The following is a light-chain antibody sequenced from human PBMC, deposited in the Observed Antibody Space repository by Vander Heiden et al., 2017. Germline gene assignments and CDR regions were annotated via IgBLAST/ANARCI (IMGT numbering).Light chain of an antibody. CDR2: DVS. J-gene: IGLJ2*01. Sequence: QSALPQPASVPGSPGQSITISCTGTSSDVGGYNYVSWYQQHPGKAPKLMIYDVSNRPSGVSNRFSGSKSGNTASLTISGLQAEDEADYYCSSYTSSSVVFGGGTKLTVL. V-gene: IGLV2-14*01. CDR1: SSDVGGYNY. CDR3: SSYTSSSVV.